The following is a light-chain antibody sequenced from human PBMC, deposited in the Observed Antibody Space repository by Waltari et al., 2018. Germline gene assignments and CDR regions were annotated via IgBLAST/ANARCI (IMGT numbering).Light chain of an antibody. J-gene: IGKJ2*01. CDR3: QQRSNWHT. V-gene: IGKV3-11*01. Sequence: ENVLTQSPATLSLSPGEAATLSCRASQNVGNSLAWYQHKPGQAPRLLIYDAANRASGLPARFSGSGSGTDFTLTISSLEPDDFAVYYCQQRSNWHTFGQGTRLEIK. CDR1: QNVGNS. CDR2: DAA.